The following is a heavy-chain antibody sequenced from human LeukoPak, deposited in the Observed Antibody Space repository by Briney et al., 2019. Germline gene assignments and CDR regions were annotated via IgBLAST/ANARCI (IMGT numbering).Heavy chain of an antibody. V-gene: IGHV3-30*18. CDR3: AKDLSSSWALDY. J-gene: IGHJ4*02. CDR1: RFTFSSNG. Sequence: GRSLRLSCGASRFTFSSNGMHWVRQAPGKGLEWVAVISYDGSNKYYADSVKGRFTISRDDSKNTLSLQMNSLRTEDTAVYYCAKDLSSSWALDYWGQGTLVTVSS. CDR2: ISYDGSNK. D-gene: IGHD6-13*01.